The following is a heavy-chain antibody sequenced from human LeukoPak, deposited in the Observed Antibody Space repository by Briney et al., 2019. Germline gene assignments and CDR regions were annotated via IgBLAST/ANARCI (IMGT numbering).Heavy chain of an antibody. Sequence: SVKVSCKASGGTFSSYAISWVRQAPGQGLEWMGGIIPIFGTANYAQKFQGRVTITADESTSTAYMELSSLRSEDTAVYYSASYISEENAFDIWGQGTMVTVSS. CDR1: GGTFSSYA. V-gene: IGHV1-69*13. CDR2: IIPIFGTA. CDR3: ASYISEENAFDI. D-gene: IGHD1-14*01. J-gene: IGHJ3*02.